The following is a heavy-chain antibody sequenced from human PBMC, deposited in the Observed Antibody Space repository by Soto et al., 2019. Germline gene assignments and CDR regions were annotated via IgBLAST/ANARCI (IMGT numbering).Heavy chain of an antibody. Sequence: QITLKESGPTLVKPTQTLTLTCTFSGFSLSANGVGVGWIRQPPGKALEWLALIYWDDDKRYSPSLKSRLTITKDTSKRQVVLTITNMDPVDTATYYCAHTVSRYLLYHWGQGTLVTVSS. CDR3: AHTVSRYLLYH. V-gene: IGHV2-5*02. CDR2: IYWDDDK. D-gene: IGHD1-1*01. J-gene: IGHJ5*02. CDR1: GFSLSANGVG.